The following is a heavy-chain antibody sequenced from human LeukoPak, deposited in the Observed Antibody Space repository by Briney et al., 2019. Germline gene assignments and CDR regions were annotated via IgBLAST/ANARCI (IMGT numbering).Heavy chain of an antibody. D-gene: IGHD3-3*01. V-gene: IGHV3-23*01. CDR3: AKRSGYYTGQGYFQH. CDR2: ISGSGGST. J-gene: IGHJ1*01. CDR1: GFTFSSYA. Sequence: EGPLRLSCAASGFTFSSYAMSCVRQAPGKGLEWVSDISGSGGSTYYADSVKGRFTISRDNSKNTLYLQMNSLRAEDTAVYYCAKRSGYYTGQGYFQHWGQGTLVTVSS.